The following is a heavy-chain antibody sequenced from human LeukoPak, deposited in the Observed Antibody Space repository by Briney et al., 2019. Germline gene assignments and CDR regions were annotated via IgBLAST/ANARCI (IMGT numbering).Heavy chain of an antibody. CDR2: IYYSGTT. CDR1: GGSISSGSHY. Sequence: PSETLSLTCTVSGGSISSGSHYWGWIRQPPGKGLEWIGSIYYSGTTYYSPSVKSRVTIPLDKSKDQFSLKLNFVTAADTAVYYCARQDLAVSGIDYWGQGTLVTVSS. D-gene: IGHD6-19*01. CDR3: ARQDLAVSGIDY. J-gene: IGHJ4*02. V-gene: IGHV4-39*01.